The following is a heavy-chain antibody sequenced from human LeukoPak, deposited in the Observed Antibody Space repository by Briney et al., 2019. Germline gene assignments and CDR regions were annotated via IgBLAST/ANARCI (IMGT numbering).Heavy chain of an antibody. CDR2: FDPEDGET. Sequence: ASVKVSCTVSGYTLTELSMHWVRQAPGKGLEWMGGFDPEDGETIYAQKFQGRVTMTEDTSTDTAYMELSSLRSEDTAVYYCAMGPGRLGELSPNFDYWGQGTLVTVSS. D-gene: IGHD3-16*02. V-gene: IGHV1-24*01. J-gene: IGHJ4*02. CDR1: GYTLTELS. CDR3: AMGPGRLGELSPNFDY.